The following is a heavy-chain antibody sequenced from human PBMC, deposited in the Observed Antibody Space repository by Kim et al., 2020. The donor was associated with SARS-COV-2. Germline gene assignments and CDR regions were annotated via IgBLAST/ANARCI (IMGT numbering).Heavy chain of an antibody. CDR3: AVAVAGMKG. V-gene: IGHV4-39*07. D-gene: IGHD6-19*01. J-gene: IGHJ4*02. CDR1: GGSISSSSYY. Sequence: SETLSLTCTVSGGSISSSSYYWGWIRQPPGKGLEWIGSIYYSGSTYYNPSLKSRVTISVDTSKNQFSLKLSSVTAADTAVCYCAVAVAGMKGWGQGTLVTVSS. CDR2: IYYSGST.